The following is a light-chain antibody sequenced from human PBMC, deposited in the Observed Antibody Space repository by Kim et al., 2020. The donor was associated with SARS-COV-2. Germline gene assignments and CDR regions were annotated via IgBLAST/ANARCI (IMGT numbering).Light chain of an antibody. CDR2: DDS. CDR1: NIGSKS. Sequence: PGKTAKITCGGNNIGSKSVHWYQQKPGQAPVLVVYDDSDRPSGLPERFSGSNSGNTATLTISRVEAGDEADYYCQVWDSSSDHPVVFGGGTQLTVL. V-gene: IGLV3-21*03. CDR3: QVWDSSSDHPVV. J-gene: IGLJ2*01.